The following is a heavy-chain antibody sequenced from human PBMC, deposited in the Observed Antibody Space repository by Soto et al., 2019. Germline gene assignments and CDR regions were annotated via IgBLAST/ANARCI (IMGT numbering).Heavy chain of an antibody. CDR2: LIPIFGTA. V-gene: IGHV1-69*01. CDR1: GGTFSSYA. CDR3: IIGYCSSTSCYLGRYYYYGMDV. D-gene: IGHD2-2*01. Sequence: QVQLVQSGAEVKKPGSSVKVSCKASGGTFSSYAISWVRQAPGQGLEWMGGLIPIFGTANYAQKFQGRVTITADESTSTAYMELSSLRSEDTAVYYCIIGYCSSTSCYLGRYYYYGMDVWGQGTTVTVSS. J-gene: IGHJ6*02.